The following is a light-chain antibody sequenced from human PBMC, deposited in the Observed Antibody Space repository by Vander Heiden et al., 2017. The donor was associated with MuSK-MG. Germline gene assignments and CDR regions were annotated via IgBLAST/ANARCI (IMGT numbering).Light chain of an antibody. CDR2: GAS. CDR1: QSVSST. J-gene: IGKJ4*01. V-gene: IGKV3-15*01. Sequence: EIGMTPSPATLSVSPGERATLPCRASQSVSSTLAWYQQNPGQAPRLVIYGASITGIRIPARFSGSGTGIEFTLTISSLQSEAFAVYYCHQNYTWPITFGGGTKLQIK. CDR3: HQNYTWPIT.